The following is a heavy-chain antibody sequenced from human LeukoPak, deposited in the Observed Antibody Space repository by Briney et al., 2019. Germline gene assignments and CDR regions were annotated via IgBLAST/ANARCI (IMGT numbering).Heavy chain of an antibody. CDR3: AAYCGGDCPYYYYGMDV. D-gene: IGHD2-21*02. CDR1: GGSFSGYY. CDR2: INHSGST. Sequence: SETLSLTCAVYGGSFSGYYWSWIRQPPGKGLEWIGEINHSGSTNYNPSLRSRVTISVDRSKNQFSLKLSSVTAADTAVYYCAAYCGGDCPYYYYGMDVWGQGTTVTVSS. J-gene: IGHJ6*02. V-gene: IGHV4-34*01.